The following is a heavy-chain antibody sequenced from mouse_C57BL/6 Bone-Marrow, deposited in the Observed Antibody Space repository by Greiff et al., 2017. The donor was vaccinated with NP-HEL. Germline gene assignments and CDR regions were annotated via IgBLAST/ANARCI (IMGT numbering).Heavy chain of an antibody. V-gene: IGHV1-22*01. D-gene: IGHD2-3*01. CDR3: ARDDGYYFAWFAY. Sequence: EVKLMESGPELVKPGASVKMSCKASGYTFTDYNMHWVKQSHGKSLEWIGYINPNNGGTSYNQKFKGKATLTVNKSSSTAYMELRSLTSEDSAVYYCARDDGYYFAWFAYWGQGTLVTVSA. J-gene: IGHJ3*01. CDR1: GYTFTDYN. CDR2: INPNNGGT.